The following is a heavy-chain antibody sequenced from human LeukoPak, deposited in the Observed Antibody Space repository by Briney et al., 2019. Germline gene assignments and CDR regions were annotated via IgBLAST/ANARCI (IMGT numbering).Heavy chain of an antibody. V-gene: IGHV1-2*02. CDR3: ARDAESGSYGWFDP. D-gene: IGHD1-26*01. CDR1: GYTFTGYY. CDR2: INPNSGGT. J-gene: IGHJ5*02. Sequence: ASVKVSCKASGYTFTGYYMHWVRQAPGQGLEWMGWINPNSGGTNYAQKFQGRVTMTRDTSISTAYMELSRLRSDDTAVYYCARDAESGSYGWFDPWGQGTLVTVSS.